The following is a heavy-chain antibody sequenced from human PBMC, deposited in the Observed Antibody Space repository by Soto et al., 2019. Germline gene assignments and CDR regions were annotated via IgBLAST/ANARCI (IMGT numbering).Heavy chain of an antibody. V-gene: IGHV1-3*01. Sequence: ASVKVSCKASGFSFIDYSILWVRQAPGQSLEWLGWINAGNGNTKYSHKFQDRVTITSDTSATTTYMELRSLRSEDTAVFYCARSAKKTWLPDFWGQGTLVTVS. CDR2: INAGNGNT. CDR1: GFSFIDYS. J-gene: IGHJ1*01. D-gene: IGHD5-12*01. CDR3: ARSAKKTWLPDF.